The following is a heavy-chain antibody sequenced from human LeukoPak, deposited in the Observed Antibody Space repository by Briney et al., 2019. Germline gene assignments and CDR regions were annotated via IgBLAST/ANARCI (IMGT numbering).Heavy chain of an antibody. CDR2: IWYDGSNK. CDR1: GFTFSSYG. Sequence: GGSLRLSCAASGFTFSSYGMHWVRQAPGKGLEWVAVIWYDGSNKYYADSVKGRFTISRDNSKNTLYLQVNSLRAEDTAIYYCAKGGRPAAGWYIFDYWGQGTLVTVSS. V-gene: IGHV3-33*06. D-gene: IGHD6-13*01. J-gene: IGHJ4*02. CDR3: AKGGRPAAGWYIFDY.